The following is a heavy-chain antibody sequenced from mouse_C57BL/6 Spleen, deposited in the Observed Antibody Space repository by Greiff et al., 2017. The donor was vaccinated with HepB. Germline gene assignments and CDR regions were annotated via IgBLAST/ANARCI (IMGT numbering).Heavy chain of an antibody. CDR2: INTSSGYT. CDR1: GYTFNSYW. D-gene: IGHD4-1*01. CDR3: AKRGLGAMDY. Sequence: QVQLKESGAELAKPGASVKLSCTASGYTFNSYWMHWVKQRPGQGLEWIGYINTSSGYTKYNQKFKDKATLTADKSSSTAYMQLSSLTYEDSAVYYCAKRGLGAMDYWGQGTSVTVSS. V-gene: IGHV1-7*01. J-gene: IGHJ4*01.